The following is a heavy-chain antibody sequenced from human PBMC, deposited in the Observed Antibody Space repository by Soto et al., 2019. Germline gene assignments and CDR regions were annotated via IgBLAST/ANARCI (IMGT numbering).Heavy chain of an antibody. J-gene: IGHJ6*02. CDR2: TYHTGST. V-gene: IGHV4-59*01. CDR1: GVSISSFY. Sequence: QVQLRESGPGLVKPSETLSLTCSVSGVSISSFYWTWIRQAPGKGLEWIGYTYHTGSTNYNPSLKSRVTIAVGTSQSQFSLKVSSVTAADTAVYYCAIDVYYGSGSYHFYGMDGGGQVTTGTVSS. D-gene: IGHD3-10*01. CDR3: AIDVYYGSGSYHFYGMDG.